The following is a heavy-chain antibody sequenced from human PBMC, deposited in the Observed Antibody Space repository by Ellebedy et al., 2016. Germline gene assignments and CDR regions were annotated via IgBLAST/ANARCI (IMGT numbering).Heavy chain of an antibody. Sequence: SETLSLTCTVSGGSISSTSYYWGWIRQPPGKGLEWIGSVYYSGSAYYNPSLKNRVIISVDSSKNHFSLKFPSVTAADTALYFCAGHGLQWFGQALFFDYWGQGALVTVSS. D-gene: IGHD3-10*01. CDR2: VYYSGSA. CDR3: AGHGLQWFGQALFFDY. CDR1: GGSISSTSYY. V-gene: IGHV4-39*01. J-gene: IGHJ4*02.